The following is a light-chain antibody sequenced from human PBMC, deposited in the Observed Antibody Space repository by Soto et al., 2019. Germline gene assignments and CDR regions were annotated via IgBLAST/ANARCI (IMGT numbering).Light chain of an antibody. CDR3: SSYAGSNNWV. J-gene: IGLJ3*02. Sequence: QSALTQPPSAPGSPGQSVTISCTGTSSDVGGNDYVSWYQQHPGKAPKLIIYEVTPRPSGVPDRFSGSKSGNTASLTVSGLQADDEADYYCSSYAGSNNWVFGGGTKLTVL. CDR1: SSDVGGNDY. V-gene: IGLV2-8*01. CDR2: EVT.